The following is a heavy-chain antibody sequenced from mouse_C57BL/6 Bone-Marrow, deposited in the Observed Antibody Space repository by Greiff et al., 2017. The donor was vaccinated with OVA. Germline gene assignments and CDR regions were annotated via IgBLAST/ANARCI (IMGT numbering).Heavy chain of an antibody. CDR2: INPNNGGT. J-gene: IGHJ2*01. CDR3: ARVGLTGTRNYFDY. D-gene: IGHD4-1*01. Sequence: VQLQQSGPELVKPGASVKMSCKASGYTFTDYNMHWVKQSHGKSLEWIGYINPNNGGTSYNQKFKGKATLTVNKSSSTAYMELRSLTSEDSAVYYCARVGLTGTRNYFDYWGQGTTLTVSS. V-gene: IGHV1-22*01. CDR1: GYTFTDYN.